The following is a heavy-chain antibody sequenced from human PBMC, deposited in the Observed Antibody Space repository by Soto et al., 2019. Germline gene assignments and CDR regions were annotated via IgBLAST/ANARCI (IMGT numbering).Heavy chain of an antibody. V-gene: IGHV3-53*01. CDR3: GTQPGGGGY. J-gene: IGHJ4*02. Sequence: EVQLVESGGGLIQPGGSLRLSCAVSGFTVSNNYMSWVRQAPGKGLEGVSVIYSGGYTAYGDSVKGRFTISRDNSKNTLNSQKKRLEADVPVLYCCGTQPGGGGYWGQGTLVTVSS. CDR1: GFTVSNNY. D-gene: IGHD2-2*01. CDR2: IYSGGYT.